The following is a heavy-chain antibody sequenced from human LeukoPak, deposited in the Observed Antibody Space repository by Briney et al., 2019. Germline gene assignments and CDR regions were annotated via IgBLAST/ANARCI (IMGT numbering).Heavy chain of an antibody. V-gene: IGHV4-39*07. Sequence: SETLSLTCTVSGGSISSSSYYWGWIRQPPGKGLEWIGEINHSGSTNYNPSLKSRVTISVDTSKNQFSLKLSSVTAADTAVYYCARRIAVAGTFAFDYWGQGTLVTVSS. J-gene: IGHJ4*02. CDR1: GGSISSSSYY. CDR2: INHSGST. D-gene: IGHD6-19*01. CDR3: ARRIAVAGTFAFDY.